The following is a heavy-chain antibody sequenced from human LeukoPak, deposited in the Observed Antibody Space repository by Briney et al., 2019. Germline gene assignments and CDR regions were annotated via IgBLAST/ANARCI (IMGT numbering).Heavy chain of an antibody. D-gene: IGHD3-3*01. V-gene: IGHV1-24*01. J-gene: IGHJ4*02. CDR1: GRTVTESS. Sequence: ASVKVSCKVSGRTVTESSMHWVRQAPGKGLEWMGGFDPEDGEVVYAQKFQGRVTITTDESTSTAYMELSSLRSEDTAVYYCARVARYDFWSGHFDYWGQGTLVTVSS. CDR2: FDPEDGEV. CDR3: ARVARYDFWSGHFDY.